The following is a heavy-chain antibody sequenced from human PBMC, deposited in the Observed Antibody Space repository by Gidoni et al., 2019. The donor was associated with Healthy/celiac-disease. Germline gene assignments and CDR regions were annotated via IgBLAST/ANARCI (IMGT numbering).Heavy chain of an antibody. J-gene: IGHJ6*03. Sequence: EVQLLESGGGLVQPGGSLRLSCAASGSTFSSYAMSWVRQAPGKGLEWVSAISGSGGSTYYADSVKGRFTISRDNSKNTLYLQMNSLRAEDTAVYYCARIVVVPAATNYYYMDVWGKGTTVTVSS. CDR2: ISGSGGST. CDR3: ARIVVVPAATNYYYMDV. D-gene: IGHD2-2*01. V-gene: IGHV3-23*01. CDR1: GSTFSSYA.